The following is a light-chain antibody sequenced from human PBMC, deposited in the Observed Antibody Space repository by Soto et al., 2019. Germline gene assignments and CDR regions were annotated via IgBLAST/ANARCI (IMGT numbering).Light chain of an antibody. CDR2: AAS. Sequence: DIQMTQSPSSLSASVGDRVTITCRASQGISNYLAWYQQKPGKVPKLLIYAASTLQSGLPSRFSGGGSGTDFTLYISSLQPEDVATYYCQKYNRATLTFGGGSKVQNK. CDR1: QGISNY. J-gene: IGKJ4*01. CDR3: QKYNRATLT. V-gene: IGKV1-27*01.